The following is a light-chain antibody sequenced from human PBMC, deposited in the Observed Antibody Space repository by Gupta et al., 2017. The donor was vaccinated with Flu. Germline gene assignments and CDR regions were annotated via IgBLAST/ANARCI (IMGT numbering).Light chain of an antibody. J-gene: IGKJ4*01. CDR1: QGIANN. V-gene: IGKV1-27*01. CDR2: AAS. CDR3: QKYDSYPLT. Sequence: DIQMTQSPSSLSASVGDRVTISCRARQGIANNLAWYQQKPGKVPRLLIYAASTLQSGVPSRFSGSGSGTDFTLTISSLQPEDVASYYCQKYDSYPLTFGGGTRLDIK.